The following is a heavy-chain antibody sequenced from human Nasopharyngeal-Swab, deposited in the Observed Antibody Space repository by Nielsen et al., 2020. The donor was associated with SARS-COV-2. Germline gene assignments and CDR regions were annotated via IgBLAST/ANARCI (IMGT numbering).Heavy chain of an antibody. V-gene: IGHV4-59*01. D-gene: IGHD6-13*01. CDR2: IYYSGTT. Sequence: SETLSPTCTVSGGSIRSYYWSWIRQPPGKGLEWIGYIYYSGTTNYNPSLKSRVTISVDTSKNQFSLKLRSVSAADTAVYYCARDTGYSSSPYFDYWGQGTLVTVSS. J-gene: IGHJ4*02. CDR1: GGSIRSYY. CDR3: ARDTGYSSSPYFDY.